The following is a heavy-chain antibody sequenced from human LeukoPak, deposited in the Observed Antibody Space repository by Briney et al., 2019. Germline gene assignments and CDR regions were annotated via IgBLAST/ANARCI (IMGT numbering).Heavy chain of an antibody. D-gene: IGHD6-13*01. CDR1: GGTFSSYA. V-gene: IGHV1-69*13. Sequence: ASVKVPCKASGGTFSSYAIGWVRQAPGQGLEWMGGIIPIFGTANYAQKFQGRVTITADESTSTAYMELSSLRSEDTAVYYCARDAAPITGAAAALFDYWGQGTLVTVSS. J-gene: IGHJ4*02. CDR3: ARDAAPITGAAAALFDY. CDR2: IIPIFGTA.